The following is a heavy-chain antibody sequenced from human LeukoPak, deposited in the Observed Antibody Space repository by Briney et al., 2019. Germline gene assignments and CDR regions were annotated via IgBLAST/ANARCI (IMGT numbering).Heavy chain of an antibody. J-gene: IGHJ6*02. V-gene: IGHV3-66*02. CDR1: GFTVSSNY. D-gene: IGHD2-2*01. CDR2: IYSGGST. Sequence: PGGSLRLSCAASGFTVSSNYMSWVRQAPGKGLEWVSVIYSGGSTYYADSMKGRFTISRDNSKNTLYLQMNSLRAEDTAVYYCARDKGYCSSTSCPEGLYYYYYGMDVWGQGTTVTVSS. CDR3: ARDKGYCSSTSCPEGLYYYYYGMDV.